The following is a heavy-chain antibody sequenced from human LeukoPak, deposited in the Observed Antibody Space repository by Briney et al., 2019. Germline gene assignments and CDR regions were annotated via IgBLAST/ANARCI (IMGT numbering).Heavy chain of an antibody. D-gene: IGHD3-16*02. J-gene: IGHJ4*02. CDR2: INHSGGT. CDR3: ARFKSLEIKKKHYYFDY. CDR1: GGSFSGYY. V-gene: IGHV4-34*01. Sequence: KPSETLSLTCAVYGGSFSGYYWSWIRQPPGKGLEWIGEINHSGGTNYNPSLKSRVTISVDTSKNQFSLKLSSVTAADTAVYYCARFKSLEIKKKHYYFDYWGQGTLVTVSS.